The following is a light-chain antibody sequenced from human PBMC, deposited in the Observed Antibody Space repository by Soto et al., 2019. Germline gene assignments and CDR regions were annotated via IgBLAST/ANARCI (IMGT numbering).Light chain of an antibody. CDR2: GPS. CDR1: QRLSSSF. Sequence: EIGLTQSPGTLSLSPGERATLSCRASQRLSSSFVAWYQQKPGQAPRLLIYGPSRRANGLPATFSGGGSGTDFTLTTSRLEPEDFAVSFCQQYGSSPRGKFGQGTKVDVK. CDR3: QQYGSSPRGK. V-gene: IGKV3-20*01. J-gene: IGKJ1*01.